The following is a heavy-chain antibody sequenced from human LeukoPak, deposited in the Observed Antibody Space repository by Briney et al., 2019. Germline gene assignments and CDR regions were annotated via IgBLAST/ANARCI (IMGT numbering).Heavy chain of an antibody. D-gene: IGHD1-26*01. CDR1: GFTFSSYA. CDR3: AKVLGAARLGVSDYFDY. J-gene: IGHJ4*02. Sequence: GGSLRLSCAASGFTFSSYAMSWVRHAPGKGLEWVSAISGSGGSTYYADSVKGRFTISRDNSKNTLYLQMNSLRAEDTAVYYCAKVLGAARLGVSDYFDYWGQGTLVTVSS. CDR2: ISGSGGST. V-gene: IGHV3-23*01.